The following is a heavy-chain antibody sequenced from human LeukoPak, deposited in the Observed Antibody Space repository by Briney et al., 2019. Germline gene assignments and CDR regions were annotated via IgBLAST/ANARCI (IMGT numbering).Heavy chain of an antibody. J-gene: IGHJ4*02. Sequence: ASVKVSCKAPGYTFTGYYMHWVRQAPGQGLEWMGWINPNSGGTNYAQKFQGRVTMTRDTSISTAYMELSRLRSDDTAVYYCAREEYCTNGVCYSGLGYWGQGTLVTVSS. D-gene: IGHD2-8*01. V-gene: IGHV1-2*02. CDR1: GYTFTGYY. CDR3: AREEYCTNGVCYSGLGY. CDR2: INPNSGGT.